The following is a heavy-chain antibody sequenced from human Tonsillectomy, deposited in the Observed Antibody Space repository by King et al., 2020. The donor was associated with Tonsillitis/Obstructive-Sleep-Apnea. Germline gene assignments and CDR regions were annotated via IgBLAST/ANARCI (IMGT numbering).Heavy chain of an antibody. CDR1: GYTFTSYD. D-gene: IGHD3-3*01. Sequence: QLVQSGAEVKKPGASVKVSCKASGYTFTSYDINWVRQATGQGLEWMGWMNPNSGNTGYAQKFQGRVTMTRNTSISTAYMELSSLRSEDTAVYYCARAYWASETVLRFLEWYTQGYYYYMDVWGKGTTVTVSS. CDR2: MNPNSGNT. J-gene: IGHJ6*03. V-gene: IGHV1-8*01. CDR3: ARAYWASETVLRFLEWYTQGYYYYMDV.